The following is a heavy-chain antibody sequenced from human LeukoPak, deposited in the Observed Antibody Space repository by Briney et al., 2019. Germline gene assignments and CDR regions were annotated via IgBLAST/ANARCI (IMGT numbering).Heavy chain of an antibody. CDR3: YKVGYYYNSSGHQGYFQH. CDR2: FDPEDGET. CDR1: GYALTIIS. Sequence: ASVKVSCKASGYALTIISIHGVRQAPGKGLEWMGGFDPEDGETIYAQRFQGRVTMTEDTSTDTAYMELSSLRSEDAAVNSFYKVGYYYNSSGHQGYFQHWGQGTLVTVSS. D-gene: IGHD3-22*01. J-gene: IGHJ1*01. V-gene: IGHV1-24*01.